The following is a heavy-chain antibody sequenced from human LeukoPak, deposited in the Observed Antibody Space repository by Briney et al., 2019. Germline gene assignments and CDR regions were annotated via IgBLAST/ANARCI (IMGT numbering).Heavy chain of an antibody. J-gene: IGHJ4*02. Sequence: PGGSLRLSCAASGFTVSSNYMSWVRQAPGKGLEWVSVIYSGGSTYYADSVKGRFTISRDNSKNTLYLQMNSLRAEDTAVYYCARSERQLVHHFDYWGQGTLVTVSS. CDR2: IYSGGST. CDR3: ARSERQLVHHFDY. CDR1: GFTVSSNY. V-gene: IGHV3-53*01. D-gene: IGHD6-13*01.